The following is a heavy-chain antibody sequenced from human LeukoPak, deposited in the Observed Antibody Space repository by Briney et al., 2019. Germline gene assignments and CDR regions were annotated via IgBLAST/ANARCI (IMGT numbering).Heavy chain of an antibody. CDR3: ASSTIFGVVIH. V-gene: IGHV4-59*01. D-gene: IGHD3-3*01. J-gene: IGHJ4*02. CDR1: GGSISSYY. CDR2: IYYSGST. Sequence: SETLSLTCTVSGGSISSYYWSWIRQPLGKGLEWIGYIYYSGSTNYNPSLKSRVTISVDTSKNQFSLKLSSVTAADTAVYYCASSTIFGVVIHWGQGTLVTVSS.